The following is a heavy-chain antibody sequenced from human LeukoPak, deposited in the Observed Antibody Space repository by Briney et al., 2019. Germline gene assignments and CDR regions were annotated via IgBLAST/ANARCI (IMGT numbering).Heavy chain of an antibody. D-gene: IGHD1-26*01. Sequence: PGESLKISCKGSGDSFTSYWIGWVRQMPGKGLEWMGIIYPGDSDTRYSPSFQGQVTISADKSISTAYLQWSSLKASDTAMYYCAIRLEVGATYRDAFDIWGQGTMVTVSS. CDR3: AIRLEVGATYRDAFDI. J-gene: IGHJ3*02. CDR1: GDSFTSYW. CDR2: IYPGDSDT. V-gene: IGHV5-51*01.